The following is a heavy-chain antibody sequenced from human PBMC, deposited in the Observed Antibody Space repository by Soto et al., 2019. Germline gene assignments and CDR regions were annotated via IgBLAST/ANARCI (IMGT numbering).Heavy chain of an antibody. J-gene: IGHJ6*03. D-gene: IGHD5-12*01. V-gene: IGHV3-11*01. CDR3: ARGEGMGGLHIVATIGVGYYYYMDV. Sequence: VQLVESGGGLVKPGGSLRLSCAASGFTFSDYYMSWIRQAPGKGLEWVSYISSSGSTIYYADSVKGRFTISRDNAKNSLYLQMNSLRAEDTAVYYCARGEGMGGLHIVATIGVGYYYYMDVWSKGTTVTVSS. CDR1: GFTFSDYY. CDR2: ISSSGSTI.